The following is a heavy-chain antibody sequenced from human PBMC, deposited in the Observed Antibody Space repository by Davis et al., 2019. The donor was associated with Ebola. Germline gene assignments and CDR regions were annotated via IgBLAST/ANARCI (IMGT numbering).Heavy chain of an antibody. Sequence: ASVKVSCKASGYTFTSYYMHWVRQAPGQGLEWMGWISAYNGKTNYAQKLQGRVTMTTDTSTSTAYMELRSLRSDDTAIYYCASRLTTVTTVFDYWGQGTQVTVSS. D-gene: IGHD4-11*01. J-gene: IGHJ4*02. CDR1: GYTFTSYY. CDR2: ISAYNGKT. V-gene: IGHV1-18*04. CDR3: ASRLTTVTTVFDY.